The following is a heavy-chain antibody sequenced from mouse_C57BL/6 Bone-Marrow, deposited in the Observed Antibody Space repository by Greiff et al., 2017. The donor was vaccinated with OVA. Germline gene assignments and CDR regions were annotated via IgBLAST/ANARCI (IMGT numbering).Heavy chain of an antibody. D-gene: IGHD1-1*02. Sequence: VQLQQPGAELVRPGTSVKLSCKASGYTFTSYWMHWVKQRPGQGLEWIGVIDPSDSYTNYNQKFKGKATLTVDTSSSTAYMQLSSLTSEDSAVYYCARFGDGTYGDWFAYWGQGTLVTVSA. CDR2: IDPSDSYT. V-gene: IGHV1-59*01. J-gene: IGHJ3*01. CDR1: GYTFTSYW. CDR3: ARFGDGTYGDWFAY.